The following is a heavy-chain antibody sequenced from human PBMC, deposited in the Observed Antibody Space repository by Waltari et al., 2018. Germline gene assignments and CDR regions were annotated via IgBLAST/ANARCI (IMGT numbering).Heavy chain of an antibody. CDR2: INSDGSST. CDR1: GFTFSSYW. CDR3: AREGTGAGALILDY. Sequence: EVQLVESGGGLVQPGGCLRLSCAASGFTFSSYWMHWVRKAPGKGLVGCSGINSDGSSTRYSYSVKGRFTISRDNAKNTLYLQMNSLRAEDTAVYYCAREGTGAGALILDYWGQGTLVTVSS. D-gene: IGHD3-16*01. J-gene: IGHJ4*02. V-gene: IGHV3-74*01.